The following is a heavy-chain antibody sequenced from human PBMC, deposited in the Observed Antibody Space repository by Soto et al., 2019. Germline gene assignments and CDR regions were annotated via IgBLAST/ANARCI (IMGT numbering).Heavy chain of an antibody. CDR3: ARGPRVTTKRGDYYYGMDV. Sequence: AASLKVSCKASGYTFTGYYMHWVRQAPGQGLEWMGWINPNSGGTNYAQKFQGWVTMTRDTSISTAYMELSRLRSDDTAVYYCARGPRVTTKRGDYYYGMDVWGQGTTVTVSS. CDR2: INPNSGGT. V-gene: IGHV1-2*04. CDR1: GYTFTGYY. D-gene: IGHD3-22*01. J-gene: IGHJ6*02.